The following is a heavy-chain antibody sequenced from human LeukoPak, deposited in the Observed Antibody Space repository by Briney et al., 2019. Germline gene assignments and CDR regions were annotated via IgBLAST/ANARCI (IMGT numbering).Heavy chain of an antibody. CDR3: ARDHRIGGS. V-gene: IGHV3-53*01. D-gene: IGHD3-16*01. CDR1: GFTFSNYP. J-gene: IGHJ4*02. CDR2: IYSDGST. Sequence: PGGSLRLSCAASGFTFSNYPMHWVRQAPGKGLEWVSVIYSDGSTFYADSVKGRFTISRDISKNTLYLQMNSLRAEDTAVYYCARDHRIGGSWGQGTLVTVSS.